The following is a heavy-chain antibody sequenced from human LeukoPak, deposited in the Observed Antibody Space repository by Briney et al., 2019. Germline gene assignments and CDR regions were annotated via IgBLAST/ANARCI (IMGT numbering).Heavy chain of an antibody. V-gene: IGHV1-69*05. J-gene: IGHJ4*02. Sequence: SVKVSCKASGGTFSSYAISWVRQAPGQGLEWMGRIIPIFGTANCAQKFQGRVTITTDESTSTAYMELSSLRSEDTAVYYCATHRKNYYDSSGYYGNSFGYWGQGTLVTVSS. CDR3: ATHRKNYYDSSGYYGNSFGY. CDR2: IIPIFGTA. CDR1: GGTFSSYA. D-gene: IGHD3-22*01.